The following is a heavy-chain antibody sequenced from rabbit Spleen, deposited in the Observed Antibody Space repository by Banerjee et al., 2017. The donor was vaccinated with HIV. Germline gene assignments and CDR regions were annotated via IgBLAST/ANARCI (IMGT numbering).Heavy chain of an antibody. D-gene: IGHD1-1*01. Sequence: QEQLVESGGGLVQPGGSLKVSCKASGFDLSSYGVSWVRQAPGKGLEWIGYIDPIFGATYYATWVNGRFTISSHNAQNTLYLQLNSLTAADMATYFCVRGASSSGYYSLWGPGTLVTVS. V-gene: IGHV1S47*01. CDR3: VRGASSSGYYSL. CDR1: GFDLSSYG. CDR2: IDPIFGAT. J-gene: IGHJ6*01.